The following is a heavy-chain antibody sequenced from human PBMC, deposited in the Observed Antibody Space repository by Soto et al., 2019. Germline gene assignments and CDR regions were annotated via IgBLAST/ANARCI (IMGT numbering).Heavy chain of an antibody. CDR3: AKVQYSGSPFDY. CDR1: VFTFSSYA. V-gene: IGHV3-23*01. CDR2: INGSGGST. Sequence: GWSLRLSCASSVFTFSSYAMSWVRQAPGKGLEWVSAINGSGGSTYYADSVKGRFTISRDNSKNTLYLQMNSLRAEDTAVYYCAKVQYSGSPFDYWGQGTLVTVSS. D-gene: IGHD1-26*01. J-gene: IGHJ4*02.